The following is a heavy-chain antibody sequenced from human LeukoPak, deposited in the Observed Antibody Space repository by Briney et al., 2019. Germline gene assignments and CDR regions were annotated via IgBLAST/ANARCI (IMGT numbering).Heavy chain of an antibody. CDR1: GYTFTDYY. V-gene: IGHV1-2*02. CDR2: INPNTGDT. CDR3: TRVSIAWANQHFDY. D-gene: IGHD1-14*01. Sequence: ASVKVSCKASGYTFTDYYMHWVQQAPGQGLEWMGRINPNTGDTNYAQKFQDRVTMTGDASINTASMELTSLTSGDTAIYYCTRVSIAWANQHFDYWGQGTLVTVSS. J-gene: IGHJ4*02.